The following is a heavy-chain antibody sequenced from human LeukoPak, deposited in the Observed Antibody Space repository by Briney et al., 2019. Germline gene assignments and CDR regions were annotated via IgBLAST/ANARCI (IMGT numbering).Heavy chain of an antibody. CDR2: VSTSGGST. CDR1: GFTFSTYA. Sequence: PGGSLRLSCAASGFTFSTYAMSWVRQAPGKGLEWVSTVSTSGGSTYYADSVKGRFTISRDNSKNTQHLQMNSLRAEDTAIYYCLGYCSGGRCYSGGHWGQGTLVTVSS. J-gene: IGHJ4*02. V-gene: IGHV3-23*01. CDR3: LGYCSGGRCYSGGH. D-gene: IGHD2-15*01.